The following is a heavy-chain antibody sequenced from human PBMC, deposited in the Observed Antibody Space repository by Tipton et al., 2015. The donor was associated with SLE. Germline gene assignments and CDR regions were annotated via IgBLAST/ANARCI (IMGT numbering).Heavy chain of an antibody. J-gene: IGHJ4*02. CDR2: ISGSGGST. CDR1: GFTFGVYA. Sequence: SLRLSCTASGFTFGVYAMSWVRQAPGKGLEWVSAISGSGGSTYYADSVKGRFPISRDNSKNTLYLQMNSLRAEDTAVYYCARGHYFDYWGQGTLVTVSS. V-gene: IGHV3-23*01. CDR3: ARGHYFDY.